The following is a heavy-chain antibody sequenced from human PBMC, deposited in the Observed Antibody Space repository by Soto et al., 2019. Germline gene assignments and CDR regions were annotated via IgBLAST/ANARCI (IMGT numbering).Heavy chain of an antibody. V-gene: IGHV4-39*01. J-gene: IGHJ4*02. Sequence: SETLSLTCTVSGGSISSSSYYWGWIRQPPGKGLEWIGSIYYSGSTYYNPSLKSRVTISVDTSKNQFSLKLSSVTAADTAVYYCARPRKFYSSSSHFDYWGQGTLVTVSS. CDR3: ARPRKFYSSSSHFDY. CDR1: GGSISSSSYY. CDR2: IYYSGST. D-gene: IGHD6-6*01.